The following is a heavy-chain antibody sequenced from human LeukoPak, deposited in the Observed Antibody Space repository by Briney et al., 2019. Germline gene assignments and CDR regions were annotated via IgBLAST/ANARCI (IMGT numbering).Heavy chain of an antibody. CDR1: GYIFSNYD. D-gene: IGHD3-16*02. CDR3: ARGLRSDY. J-gene: IGHJ4*02. Sequence: ASVKVSCKASGYIFSNYDINWGRQAPGHGLEWMGWTNPNSGRRVYAQKFQGRVTMTRNSSINTAYMELTSLRSDDRAVYYCARGLRSDYWGQGTLVTVSS. CDR2: TNPNSGRR. V-gene: IGHV1-8*01.